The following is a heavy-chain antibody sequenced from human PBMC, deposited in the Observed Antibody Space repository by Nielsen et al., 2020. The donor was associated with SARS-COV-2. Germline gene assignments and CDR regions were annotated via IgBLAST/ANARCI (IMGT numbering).Heavy chain of an antibody. CDR2: ISGSGGST. D-gene: IGHD6-19*01. CDR3: AKFTSSGREFDY. Sequence: GESLKISCAASGFTFSSYAMHWVRQAPGKGLEWVSAISGSGGSTYYADSVKGRFTISRDNSKNTLYLQMNSLRAEDTAVYYCAKFTSSGREFDYWGQGTLVTVSS. J-gene: IGHJ4*02. CDR1: GFTFSSYA. V-gene: IGHV3-23*01.